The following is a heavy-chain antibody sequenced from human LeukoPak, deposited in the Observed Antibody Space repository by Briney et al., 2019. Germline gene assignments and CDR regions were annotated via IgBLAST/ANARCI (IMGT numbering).Heavy chain of an antibody. D-gene: IGHD2-15*01. CDR1: GYTFTGDF. CDR3: ARGLPVVVVAATPATPFDY. V-gene: IGHV1-2*02. J-gene: IGHJ4*02. CDR2: INPNSGGT. Sequence: ASVKVSCKASGYTFTGDFIHWVRQAPGQGLEWMGWINPNSGGTNYAQKFQGRVTMTRDTSISTAYMGLSRLRSDDTAVYYCARGLPVVVVAATPATPFDYWGQGTLVTVSS.